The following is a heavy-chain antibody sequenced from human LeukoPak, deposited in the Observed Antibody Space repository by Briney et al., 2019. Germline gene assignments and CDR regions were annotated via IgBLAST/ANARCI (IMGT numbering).Heavy chain of an antibody. CDR1: GFTFSSYG. D-gene: IGHD4-23*01. Sequence: GSLRLSCAASGFTFSSYGMHWVRQAPGKGLEWVAVIWYDGSNKYYADSVKGRFTISRDNSKNTLYLQMNSLRAEDTAVYYCARASVVTSPFDYWGQGTLVTVSS. J-gene: IGHJ4*02. CDR2: IWYDGSNK. CDR3: ARASVVTSPFDY. V-gene: IGHV3-33*01.